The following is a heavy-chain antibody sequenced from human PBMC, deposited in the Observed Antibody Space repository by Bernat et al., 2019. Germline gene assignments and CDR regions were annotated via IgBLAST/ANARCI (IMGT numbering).Heavy chain of an antibody. D-gene: IGHD3-22*01. J-gene: IGHJ4*02. CDR3: AREFYDSGGYYPLDY. CDR1: GFTLRSYE. Sequence: EVQLVESGGGLIQPGGSLRLSCAASGFTLRSYEMNWVHQAPGKGLEWVSNINTDSSTIQYADSVKGRFTISRDNAKNSLYLQMNSLKAEDTAVYYCAREFYDSGGYYPLDYWGQGTLVTVSS. V-gene: IGHV3-48*03. CDR2: INTDSSTI.